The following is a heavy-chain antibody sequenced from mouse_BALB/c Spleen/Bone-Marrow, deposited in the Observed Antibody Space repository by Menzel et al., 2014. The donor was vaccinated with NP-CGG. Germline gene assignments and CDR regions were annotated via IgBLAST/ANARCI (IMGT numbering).Heavy chain of an antibody. CDR1: GYTFTNYW. J-gene: IGHJ4*01. V-gene: IGHV1S41*01. CDR3: ARGIYDCNYVYAMDY. CDR2: MVPGSGST. D-gene: IGHD2-1*01. Sequence: DLVKPGASVKLSCKASGYTFTNYWINWIKQGPGQGLEWIGGMVPGSGSTYYNEMFKGKATLTVDKSSSTAYIQLSSLSSEYSAVYFCARGIYDCNYVYAMDYWGQGTSVTVSS.